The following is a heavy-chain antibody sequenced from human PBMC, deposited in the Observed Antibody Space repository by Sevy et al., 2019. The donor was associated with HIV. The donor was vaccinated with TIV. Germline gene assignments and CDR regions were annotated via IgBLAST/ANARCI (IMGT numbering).Heavy chain of an antibody. CDR1: GFTFSSYW. Sequence: GGSLRLSCAASGFTFSSYWMHWVRQAPGKGLVWVSRINSDGSSTSYADSVKGRFTISRDNAKNTLYLQMNSLRAEDTAVYYCARVPAYSDFWSGYYTWFDPWGQGTLFTVSS. CDR2: INSDGSST. J-gene: IGHJ5*02. CDR3: ARVPAYSDFWSGYYTWFDP. D-gene: IGHD3-3*01. V-gene: IGHV3-74*01.